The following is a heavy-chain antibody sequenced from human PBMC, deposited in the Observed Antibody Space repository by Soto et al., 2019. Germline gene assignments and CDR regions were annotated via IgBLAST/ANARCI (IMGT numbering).Heavy chain of an antibody. V-gene: IGHV1-8*02. J-gene: IGHJ5*02. D-gene: IGHD1-26*01. CDR3: ARGVGWELLGWFDP. CDR1: GYTFSSYY. CDR2: INPNSGNT. Sequence: ASVKVSCKASGYTFSSYYINWVRQAPGQGLEWLGIINPNSGNTGYAQKFQGRVTMTRNTSISTAYMELSSLRSEDTAVYYCARGVGWELLGWFDPWGQGTLVTVSS.